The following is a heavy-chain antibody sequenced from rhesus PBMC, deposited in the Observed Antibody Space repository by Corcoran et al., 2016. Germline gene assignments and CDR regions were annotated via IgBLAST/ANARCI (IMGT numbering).Heavy chain of an antibody. Sequence: LSCAASGFTFSDHYIFWVGFIRNKGYGGTAEDAASVKGRFTISREESKSIAYLQMNSLKTEDTAVYYCAGSHCGDRGCYQAYWGQGVLVTVSS. D-gene: IGHD2-33*01. CDR2: IRNKGYGGTA. V-gene: IGHV3-6*01. CDR3: AGSHCGDRGCYQAY. CDR1: GFTFSDHY. J-gene: IGHJ4*01.